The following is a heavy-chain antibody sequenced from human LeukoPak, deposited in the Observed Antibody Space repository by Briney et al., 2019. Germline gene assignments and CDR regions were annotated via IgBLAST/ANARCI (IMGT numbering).Heavy chain of an antibody. V-gene: IGHV1-8*01. J-gene: IGHJ4*02. CDR3: AKGRTAMGTLDY. CDR2: MSPNSGDT. Sequence: GASVKVSCKASGYTFTSYDFNWVRQATGQRPEWMGWMSPNSGDTGYAQKFQDRVTMTRNTSISTAYMELSSLRSDDTAVYYCAKGRTAMGTLDYWGQGTLVTVSS. CDR1: GYTFTSYD. D-gene: IGHD5-18*01.